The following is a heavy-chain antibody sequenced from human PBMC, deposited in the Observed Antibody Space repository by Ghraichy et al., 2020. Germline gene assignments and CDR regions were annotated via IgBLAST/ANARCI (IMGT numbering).Heavy chain of an antibody. Sequence: LSLTCAASAFTFSSYSMNWVRQAPGTGLEWVSSISSIGGHIYYADSVKGRFTISRDNARNSLYLQMNSLRAEDTAVYYCAREALYSKYLWGYGMDVWGQGTTVTVSS. CDR2: ISSIGGHI. D-gene: IGHD4-11*01. CDR3: AREALYSKYLWGYGMDV. CDR1: AFTFSSYS. J-gene: IGHJ6*02. V-gene: IGHV3-21*01.